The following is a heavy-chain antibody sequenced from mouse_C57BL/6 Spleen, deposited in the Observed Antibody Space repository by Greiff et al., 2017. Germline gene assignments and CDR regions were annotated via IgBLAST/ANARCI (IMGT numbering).Heavy chain of an antibody. CDR2: INPYNGGT. V-gene: IGHV1-19*01. CDR1: GYTFTDYY. Sequence: EVQLQQSGPVLVKPGASVKMSCKASGYTFTDYYMNWVKQSHGKSLEWIGVINPYNGGTSYNQKFKGKATLTVDKSSSTAYMELNSLTSEDSAVYYCARYYGSSYGYFDVWGTGTTVTVSS. D-gene: IGHD1-1*01. J-gene: IGHJ1*03. CDR3: ARYYGSSYGYFDV.